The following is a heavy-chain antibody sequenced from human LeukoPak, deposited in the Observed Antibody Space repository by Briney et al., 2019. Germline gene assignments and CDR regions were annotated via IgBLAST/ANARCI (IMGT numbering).Heavy chain of an antibody. Sequence: GGSLRLSXAASGFTFSSYAMSWVRQAPGKGLEWLSAISGSGGSTYYADSVKGRFTISRDNSKTTLYLQMNSLRAEDTAVYYCAKVLIIVVVPAATRAFDYWGQGTLVTVSS. J-gene: IGHJ4*02. D-gene: IGHD2-2*01. CDR2: ISGSGGST. CDR1: GFTFSSYA. CDR3: AKVLIIVVVPAATRAFDY. V-gene: IGHV3-23*01.